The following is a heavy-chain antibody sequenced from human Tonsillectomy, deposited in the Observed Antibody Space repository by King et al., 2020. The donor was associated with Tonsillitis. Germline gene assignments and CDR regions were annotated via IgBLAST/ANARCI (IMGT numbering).Heavy chain of an antibody. V-gene: IGHV3-48*02. J-gene: IGHJ6*02. CDR1: GFTFNTYR. CDR3: ARDRHDEMLTGYPYGVDV. D-gene: IGHD3-9*01. Sequence: VQLVESGGGLVQPGGSLRLSCAASGFTFNTYRMNWVRQAPGKGLEWVSYISSGSSTIYYADSVKGRFTISRDNAKNSLYLQMNSLRDEDTAVYYCARDRHDEMLTGYPYGVDVWGQGTTVTVSS. CDR2: ISSGSSTI.